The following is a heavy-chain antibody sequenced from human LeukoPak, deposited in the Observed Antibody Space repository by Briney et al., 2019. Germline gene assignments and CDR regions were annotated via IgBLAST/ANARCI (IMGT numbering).Heavy chain of an antibody. V-gene: IGHV3-7*03. CDR3: ATVGVGWVAFEY. Sequence: GGSLRLSCAASGFSLSRYWMSWVRQAPGKGLEWVANIGKDGSGNHYVYSVEGRFTISRDNSKNTLYLQMNSLRSDDTAVYYCATVGVGWVAFEYRGQGALVPVSS. J-gene: IGHJ4*02. CDR1: GFSLSRYW. D-gene: IGHD3-16*01. CDR2: IGKDGSGN.